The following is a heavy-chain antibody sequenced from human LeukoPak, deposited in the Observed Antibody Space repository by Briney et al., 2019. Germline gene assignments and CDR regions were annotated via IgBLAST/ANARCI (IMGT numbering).Heavy chain of an antibody. V-gene: IGHV4-34*01. Sequence: LRLSCAASGFRFSSCAMSWIRQPPGKGLEWIGEINHSGSTNYNPSLKSRVTISVDTSKNQFSLKLSSVTAADTAVYCARGHRSYNYWGQGTLVTVSS. CDR2: INHSGST. CDR1: GFRFSSCA. J-gene: IGHJ4*02. CDR3: ARGHRSYNY. D-gene: IGHD1-26*01.